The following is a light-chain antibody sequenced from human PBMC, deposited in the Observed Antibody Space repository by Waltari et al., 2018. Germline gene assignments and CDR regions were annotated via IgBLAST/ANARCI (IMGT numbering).Light chain of an antibody. CDR1: SDDVGLFDF. CDR2: DVN. V-gene: IGLV2-14*03. CDR3: NSYTNNAALV. Sequence: QSALTQPASVSGSPGQSITISCTGTSDDVGLFDFVAWFQQQSGEAPKLIIHDVNRRPSGSSDRFSGSKSGNTASLTISRLQPEDEGHYYCNSYTNNAALVFGGGTKLTLL. J-gene: IGLJ2*01.